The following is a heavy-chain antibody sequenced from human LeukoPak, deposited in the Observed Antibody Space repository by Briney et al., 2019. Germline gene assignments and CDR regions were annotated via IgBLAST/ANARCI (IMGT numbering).Heavy chain of an antibody. V-gene: IGHV1-3*01. J-gene: IGHJ4*02. Sequence: EASVKVSCKASGYTFTSYAMHWVRQAPGQRLERMGWINAGNGNTKYSQKFQGRVTITRDTSASTAYMELSSLRSEDTAVYYCASLPLDILTGRTAGAFDYWGQGTLVTVSP. CDR1: GYTFTSYA. D-gene: IGHD3-9*01. CDR3: ASLPLDILTGRTAGAFDY. CDR2: INAGNGNT.